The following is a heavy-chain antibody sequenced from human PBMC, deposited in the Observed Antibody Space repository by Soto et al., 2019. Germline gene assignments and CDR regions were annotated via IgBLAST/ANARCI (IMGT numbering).Heavy chain of an antibody. Sequence: EVQLVEPGGGLVQPGGSLRLSCAASGFTFSSYSMNWVRQAPGKGLEWVSYISSSSSTIYYADSVKGRFTISRDNANNSLYLQMNILGAEDTAVYYCARSGYSSSHPAVGAFDIWGQGTMVTVSS. J-gene: IGHJ3*02. CDR2: ISSSSSTI. CDR3: ARSGYSSSHPAVGAFDI. V-gene: IGHV3-48*01. CDR1: GFTFSSYS. D-gene: IGHD6-6*01.